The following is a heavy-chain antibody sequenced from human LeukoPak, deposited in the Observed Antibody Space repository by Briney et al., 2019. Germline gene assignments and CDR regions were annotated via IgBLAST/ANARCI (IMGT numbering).Heavy chain of an antibody. Sequence: GGSLRLSCAASGFTFSDYYMSWIRQAPGKGLEWVSYISSSGSTIYYADSVKGRFTISRDNSKNTLYLQMNSLRAEDTAVYYCAKSDGYNYPRDFDFWGQGTLVTVSS. CDR1: GFTFSDYY. V-gene: IGHV3-11*01. CDR3: AKSDGYNYPRDFDF. D-gene: IGHD5-24*01. CDR2: ISSSGSTI. J-gene: IGHJ4*02.